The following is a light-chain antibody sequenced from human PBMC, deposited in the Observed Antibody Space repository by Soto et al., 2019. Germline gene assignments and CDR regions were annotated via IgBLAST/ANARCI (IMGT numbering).Light chain of an antibody. CDR3: SAYAGSNNFVV. CDR2: EAS. Sequence: QSALTQPPSASGSPGQSVTISCTGTSSDIGGYNYVSWYQQHPGKAPKLMIYEASKRPSGVPDRFSGSKSGNTASLTGSGLQADDEADYYCSAYAGSNNFVVFGGGTKLTVL. CDR1: SSDIGGYNY. V-gene: IGLV2-8*01. J-gene: IGLJ3*02.